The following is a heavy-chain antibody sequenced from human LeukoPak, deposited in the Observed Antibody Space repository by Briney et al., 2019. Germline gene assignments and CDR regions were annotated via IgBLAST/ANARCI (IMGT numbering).Heavy chain of an antibody. CDR3: TRPAVGAVAGRDV. V-gene: IGHV3-53*01. D-gene: IGHD6-19*01. CDR1: GFTVSTNS. CDR2: IYSDNT. J-gene: IGHJ6*04. Sequence: PGGSLRLSCTVSGFTVSTNSMSWVRQAPGKGLEWVSFIYSDNTHYSDSVKGRFTISRDNSKNTLYLQMNSLKTEDTAVYYCTRPAVGAVAGRDVWGKGTTVTVSS.